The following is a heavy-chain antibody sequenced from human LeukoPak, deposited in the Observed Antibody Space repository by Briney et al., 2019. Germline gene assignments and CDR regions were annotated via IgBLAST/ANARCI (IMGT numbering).Heavy chain of an antibody. CDR2: IIPIFGTA. J-gene: IGHJ5*02. Sequence: SVKVSCKASGGTFSSYAISWVRQAPGQGLEWMGGIIPIFGTANYAQKFQGRVTITTDESTSTAYMELSSLRSEDTAMYYCARALTVTTPFDPWGQGTLVTVSS. CDR1: GGTFSSYA. CDR3: ARALTVTTPFDP. D-gene: IGHD4-11*01. V-gene: IGHV1-69*05.